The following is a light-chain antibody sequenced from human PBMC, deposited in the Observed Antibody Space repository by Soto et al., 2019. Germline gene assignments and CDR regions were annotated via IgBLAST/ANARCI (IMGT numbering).Light chain of an antibody. Sequence: EIVVTQSPATLSVSPGERATLSCRASQSVSSNLAWYQQKPGQAPRLLIYGASTRATGIPARFSGSGSGTEFTLIISSLQPDDFATYYCQQYGRYWTFGQGTKVDIK. CDR2: GAS. V-gene: IGKV3-15*01. J-gene: IGKJ1*01. CDR1: QSVSSN. CDR3: QQYGRYWT.